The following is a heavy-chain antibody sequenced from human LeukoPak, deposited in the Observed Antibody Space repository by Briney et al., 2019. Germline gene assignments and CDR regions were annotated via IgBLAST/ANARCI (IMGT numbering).Heavy chain of an antibody. CDR1: GFTFSSYA. CDR3: ARDRYCTTTRCSDY. V-gene: IGHV3-74*03. Sequence: GGSLRLSCAASGFTFSSYAMSWVRQAPGKGLVWVSRINTDGSSTTYADSVKGRFTISRDNAKNTLYLEMNSLRAEDTAMYYCARDRYCTTTRCSDYWGQGTLVTVSS. CDR2: INTDGSST. J-gene: IGHJ4*02. D-gene: IGHD2-2*01.